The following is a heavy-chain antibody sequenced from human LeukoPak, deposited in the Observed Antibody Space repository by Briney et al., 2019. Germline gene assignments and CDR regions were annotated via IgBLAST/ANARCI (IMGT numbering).Heavy chain of an antibody. D-gene: IGHD3-16*02. V-gene: IGHV4-4*02. J-gene: IGHJ6*02. Sequence: SETLSLTCAVSGGSISSSNWWSWVRQPPGKGLEWIGEIYHSGSTNYNPSLKSRVTISVDKSKNQFSLKLSSVTAADTAVYYCARDRVGELSFPYYYYYGLDVWGQGTTVTVSS. CDR3: ARDRVGELSFPYYYYYGLDV. CDR2: IYHSGST. CDR1: GGSISSSNW.